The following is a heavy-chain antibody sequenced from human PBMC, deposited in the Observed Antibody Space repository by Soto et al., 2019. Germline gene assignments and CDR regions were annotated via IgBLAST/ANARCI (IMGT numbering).Heavy chain of an antibody. CDR1: GCPFSSYA. CDR3: SKVGQLLQPEYFHH. Sequence: EVQLLEAGGGLVPPGGSRRLSCAASGCPFSSYAMSWVRQAPGMGRDWVAASSGTGGSTYYADSVKGRCTISRDNSKNTLYRQMHSLIAEATALYDWSKVGQLLQPEYFHHWGQGTLVTVSS. J-gene: IGHJ1*01. CDR2: SSGTGGST. D-gene: IGHD6-13*01. V-gene: IGHV3-23*01.